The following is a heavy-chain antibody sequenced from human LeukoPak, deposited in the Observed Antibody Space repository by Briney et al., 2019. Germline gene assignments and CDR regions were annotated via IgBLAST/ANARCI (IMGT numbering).Heavy chain of an antibody. J-gene: IGHJ3*02. V-gene: IGHV1-46*01. CDR1: GYIFTSYY. Sequence: ASVKVSCKASGYIFTSYYMHWVRQAPGQGLEWMGIINPSGGSTSYAQKFQGRVTMTRDTSTSTVYMELSSLRSEDTAVYYCARAAESNAFDIWGQGTMVTVSS. CDR2: INPSGGST. CDR3: ARAAESNAFDI.